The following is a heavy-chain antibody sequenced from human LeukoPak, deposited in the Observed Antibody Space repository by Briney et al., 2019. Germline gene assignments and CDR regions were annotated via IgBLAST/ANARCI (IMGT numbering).Heavy chain of an antibody. CDR2: IFGSGGSP. J-gene: IGHJ4*02. CDR1: GFTFGGHA. Sequence: GGSLRLSCEASGFTFGGHATYWVRQAPGKGLEWVAGIFGSGGSPHYADPVKGRFTISRDNSRNTVYLQINSLRAEDTAVYYCGKTTVGYSSGQKPAWPVDYWGQGTLVTVSS. D-gene: IGHD5-18*01. V-gene: IGHV3-23*01. CDR3: GKTTVGYSSGQKPAWPVDY.